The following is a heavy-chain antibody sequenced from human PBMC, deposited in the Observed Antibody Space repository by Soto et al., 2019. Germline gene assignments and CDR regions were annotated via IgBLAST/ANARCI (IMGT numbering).Heavy chain of an antibody. CDR3: AKGGHSSGLFDY. D-gene: IGHD3-22*01. Sequence: GGSLRLSCAASGFTFSSYARSWVRQARGKGLEWVSAISGSGGSTYYADSVKGRFTISRDNSKNTLYLQMNSLRAEDTAVYYCAKGGHSSGLFDYWGQGTLVTVSS. CDR2: ISGSGGST. V-gene: IGHV3-23*01. CDR1: GFTFSSYA. J-gene: IGHJ4*02.